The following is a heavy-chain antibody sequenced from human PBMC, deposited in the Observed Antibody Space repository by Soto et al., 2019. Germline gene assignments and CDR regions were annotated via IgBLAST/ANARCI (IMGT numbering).Heavy chain of an antibody. Sequence: PGGSLRLSCAASGFTFSSYAMHWVRQAPGKGLEWVAVISYDGSNKYYADSVKGRFTISRDNSKNTLYLQMNSLRAEDTAVYYCARDLGQQLPTWWFDYWGQGTLVTVSS. D-gene: IGHD6-13*01. CDR1: GFTFSSYA. J-gene: IGHJ4*02. V-gene: IGHV3-30-3*01. CDR3: ARDLGQQLPTWWFDY. CDR2: ISYDGSNK.